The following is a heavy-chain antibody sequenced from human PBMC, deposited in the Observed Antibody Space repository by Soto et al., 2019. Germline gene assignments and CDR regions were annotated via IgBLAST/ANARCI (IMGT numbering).Heavy chain of an antibody. D-gene: IGHD3-10*02. CDR1: GFTFTDFH. Sequence: QVHLVESGGGLVKPGGSLRLSCAASGFTFTDFHMAWIRRAPGKGLEWVSNIIQSGGYEFYADSVKGRFTVSRDNAKNEVYLQMNSLRVEDTAVYSCARGDPAMYGATGHFDYWGQGSLVTVSS. J-gene: IGHJ4*02. V-gene: IGHV3-11*01. CDR2: IIQSGGYE. CDR3: ARGDPAMYGATGHFDY.